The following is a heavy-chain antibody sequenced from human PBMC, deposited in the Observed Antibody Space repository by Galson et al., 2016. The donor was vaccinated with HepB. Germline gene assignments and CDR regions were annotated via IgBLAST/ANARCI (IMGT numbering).Heavy chain of an antibody. CDR2: IYWDDDE. V-gene: IGHV2-5*02. CDR1: GFSLSTPGVG. J-gene: IGHJ4*02. Sequence: PALVKPTQTLTLTCSFPGFSLSTPGVGVGWLRQPPGKALEWLALIYWDDDERYSPSLKSRLTITKDTSENQVVLTMTNMDPVDTGTYYWAHRRPSETGRPPPKYFDSWGQGTLVIVSS. D-gene: IGHD3-9*01. CDR3: AHRRPSETGRPPPKYFDS.